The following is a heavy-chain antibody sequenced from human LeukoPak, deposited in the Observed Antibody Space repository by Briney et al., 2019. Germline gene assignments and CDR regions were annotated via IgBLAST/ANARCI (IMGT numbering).Heavy chain of an antibody. CDR3: ASPYPREYCSTSSCYFNY. V-gene: IGHV5-51*01. CDR2: IYPGDSDT. D-gene: IGHD2-2*01. J-gene: IGHJ4*02. CDR1: GYSFTSYW. Sequence: GESLKISCKGSGYSFTSYWIGWVRQMPGKGLEWMGIIYPGDSDTRYSPSFQGQVTISADKSISTAYLQWSSLKASDTAMYYCASPYPREYCSTSSCYFNYWGQGTLVTVSS.